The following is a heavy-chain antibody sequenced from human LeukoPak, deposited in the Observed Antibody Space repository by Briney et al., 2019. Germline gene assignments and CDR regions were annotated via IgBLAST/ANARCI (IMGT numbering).Heavy chain of an antibody. CDR2: INYSGST. CDR3: ARQAAANSIDY. CDR1: GGSISNYY. V-gene: IGHV4-59*08. D-gene: IGHD2-2*01. Sequence: SETLSFTCTAPGGSISNYYWSWFRQPPGKGLEWIGYINYSGSTTYNPSLKSRVTISVDTSKNQFSLKLTSATAADTAVYYCARQAAANSIDYWGQGTVVTVSS. J-gene: IGHJ4*02.